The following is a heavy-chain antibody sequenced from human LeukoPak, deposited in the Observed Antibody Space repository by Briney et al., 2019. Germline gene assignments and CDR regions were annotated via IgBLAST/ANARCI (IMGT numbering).Heavy chain of an antibody. Sequence: SETLSLTCIVSGGSISINNYYWAWIRQPPGKGLEWIANIYYSGSTYYNPSLKSRVTISIDTSKNQFSLSLTSVTAADTAVYYCARIPSPGWFDPWGQGTLVTVSS. J-gene: IGHJ5*02. CDR2: IYYSGST. V-gene: IGHV4-39*07. CDR3: ARIPSPGWFDP. CDR1: GGSISINNYY.